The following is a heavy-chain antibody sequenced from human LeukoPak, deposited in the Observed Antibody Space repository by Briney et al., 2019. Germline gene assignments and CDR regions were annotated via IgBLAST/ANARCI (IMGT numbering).Heavy chain of an antibody. V-gene: IGHV3-20*04. CDR1: GFTSDEYG. Sequence: PGRCLRLSCAASGFTSDEYGMSWVRQAPGRGLEWVSGVNWNGGRTGNVDSVKGRFTICRDDAKNSLYLQMNSLRAEDTALYYCARDQGGTGSWYEGEGYWGQGTLVTVSS. CDR3: ARDQGGTGSWYEGEGY. D-gene: IGHD6-13*01. CDR2: VNWNGGRT. J-gene: IGHJ4*02.